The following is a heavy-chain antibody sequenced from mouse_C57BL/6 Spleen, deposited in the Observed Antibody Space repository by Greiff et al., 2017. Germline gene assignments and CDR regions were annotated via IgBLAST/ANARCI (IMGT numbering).Heavy chain of an antibody. CDR1: GYTFTEYT. V-gene: IGHV1-62-2*01. J-gene: IGHJ3*01. CDR3: ARHEEAYDYDGRFAY. Sequence: QVQLKESGAELVKPGASVKLSCKASGYTFTEYTIHWVKQRSGQGLEWIGWFYPGSGSIKYNEKFKDKATLTADKSSSTVYMGLSRLKSEDSAVYFCARHEEAYDYDGRFAYWGQGTLVTVSA. D-gene: IGHD2-4*01. CDR2: FYPGSGSI.